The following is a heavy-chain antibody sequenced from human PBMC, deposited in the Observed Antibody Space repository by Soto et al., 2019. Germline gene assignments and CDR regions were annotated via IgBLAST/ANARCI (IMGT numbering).Heavy chain of an antibody. D-gene: IGHD6-25*01. CDR1: GFTFSNYW. CDR3: VKEIAAAQ. CDR2: INKDGSQT. J-gene: IGHJ4*02. Sequence: EVQLVESGGALVQPGGSLRLTCATSGFTFSNYWMTWVRQAPGKGLEWVANINKDGSQTSFVDSVKGRFTIFRDNAKRSLYPQMNSLRGADTAKYYCVKEIAAAQWGQGTLVTVSS. V-gene: IGHV3-7*01.